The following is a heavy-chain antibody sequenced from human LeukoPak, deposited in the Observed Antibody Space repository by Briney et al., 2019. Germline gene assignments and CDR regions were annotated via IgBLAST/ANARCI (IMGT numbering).Heavy chain of an antibody. D-gene: IGHD3-10*01. V-gene: IGHV6-1*01. CDR2: TYYRSKCYN. CDR3: ARERGAGSYYILQNWFDP. Sequence: SQTLSLTCAISGDSVSSISAAWDSIRESPSRGLEWLGRTYYRSKCYNDYAVSVKSRITISPDTSKIHSSLQLNSVKPEDTAVYYCARERGAGSYYILQNWFDPWGQGTLVTVSS. CDR1: GDSVSSISAA. J-gene: IGHJ5*02.